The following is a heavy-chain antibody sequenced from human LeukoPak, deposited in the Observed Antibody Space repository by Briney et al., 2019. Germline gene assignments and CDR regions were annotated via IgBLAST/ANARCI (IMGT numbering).Heavy chain of an antibody. CDR2: IVGSGGAT. CDR1: GFTFSRYA. V-gene: IGHV3-23*01. D-gene: IGHD3-10*01. CDR3: AKAVTGSYYTGLGS. J-gene: IGHJ4*02. Sequence: PGGSLRLSCAASGFTFSRYALSWVRQAPGKGLEWVSGIVGSGGATYYADSVKGRFTISRDNSKNTLYLQMNSLTAEDTAVYYCAKAVTGSYYTGLGSWGQGTLLTASS.